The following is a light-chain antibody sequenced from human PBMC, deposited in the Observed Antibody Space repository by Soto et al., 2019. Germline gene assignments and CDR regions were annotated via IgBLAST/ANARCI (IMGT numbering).Light chain of an antibody. V-gene: IGKV3-15*01. CDR3: QQYNNWLRT. J-gene: IGKJ1*01. CDR2: IAS. CDR1: QSGSSS. Sequence: EIVMMQSPATLSVSPGERATLSCRASQSGSSSLAWYQQKAGQAPRLLIYIASTRATGIPARFSGSGSGTEFTLTISSLQPEDSAVYYCQQYNNWLRTFGQGTKV.